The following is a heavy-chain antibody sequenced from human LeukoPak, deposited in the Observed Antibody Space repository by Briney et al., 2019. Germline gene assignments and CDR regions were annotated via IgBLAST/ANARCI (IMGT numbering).Heavy chain of an antibody. D-gene: IGHD3-3*01. Sequence: GGSLRLSCAASGFTFSSYVMSWVRQAPGKGLEWVSVISGSGGTTKYADSVKGRFTISRDNAKNTLFLQMDSLSVEDTAVYYCVRGVLGDSDYWGQGTLVTVSS. CDR2: ISGSGGTT. CDR3: VRGVLGDSDY. V-gene: IGHV3-23*01. J-gene: IGHJ4*02. CDR1: GFTFSSYV.